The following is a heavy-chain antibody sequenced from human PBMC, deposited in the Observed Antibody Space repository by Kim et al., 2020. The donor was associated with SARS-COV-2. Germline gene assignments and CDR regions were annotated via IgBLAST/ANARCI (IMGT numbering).Heavy chain of an antibody. V-gene: IGHV3-23*01. J-gene: IGHJ6*02. CDR3: AAAAGDYYHYGMDV. Sequence: AGSVKGRLTTSRDTSKNTLYLQMNSRRAEDTAVYYCAAAAGDYYHYGMDVWGQGTTVTVSS. D-gene: IGHD6-13*01.